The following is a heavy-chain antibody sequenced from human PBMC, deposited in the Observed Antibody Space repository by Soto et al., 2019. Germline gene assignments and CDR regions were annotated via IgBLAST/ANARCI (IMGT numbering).Heavy chain of an antibody. CDR1: GFTFSGSA. CDR3: TRSIGNYANY. CDR2: IRSKANSYAT. J-gene: IGHJ4*02. Sequence: EVQLVESGGGLVQPGGSLKLSCAASGFTFSGSAMHWVRQASGKGPEWVGRIRSKANSYATAYAASVKGRFTISRDDSKNTAYLQMNSLKTEDTAVYYCTRSIGNYANYWGQGTLVTVSS. D-gene: IGHD4-4*01. V-gene: IGHV3-73*01.